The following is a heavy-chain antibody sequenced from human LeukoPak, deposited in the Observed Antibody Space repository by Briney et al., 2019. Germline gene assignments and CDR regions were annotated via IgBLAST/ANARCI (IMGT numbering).Heavy chain of an antibody. CDR1: DDSISDYY. J-gene: IGHJ3*02. Sequence: PSETLSLTCTVSDDSISDYYRGWIRQPPGKGLEWIGYFYNSGRSTYNPSLKSRVTISVDTSKNQFSLKLSSVTAADTAVYYCATGNRGYSYGLDAFDIWGQGTMVTVSS. CDR2: FYNSGRS. CDR3: ATGNRGYSYGLDAFDI. V-gene: IGHV4-59*01. D-gene: IGHD5-18*01.